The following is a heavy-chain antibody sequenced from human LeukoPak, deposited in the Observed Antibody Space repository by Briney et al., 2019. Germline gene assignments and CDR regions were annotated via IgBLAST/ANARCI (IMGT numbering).Heavy chain of an antibody. D-gene: IGHD2-15*01. CDR2: TKPDGSAE. V-gene: IGHV3-7*01. CDR3: ARDGGLHTNFDY. CDR1: GFSFRNYW. J-gene: IGHJ4*02. Sequence: GGSLRLSCAASGFSFRNYWMGWVRQAPGKGLEWVANTKPDGSAEYYADSVGGRFTASRDNANNLLYLQMNRLRAEDTAVYYCARDGGLHTNFDYWGQGTLLTVSS.